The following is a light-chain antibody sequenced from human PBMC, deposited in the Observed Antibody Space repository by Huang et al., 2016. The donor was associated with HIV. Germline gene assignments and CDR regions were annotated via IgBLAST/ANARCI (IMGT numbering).Light chain of an antibody. J-gene: IGKJ1*01. Sequence: EIVMTQSPATLSVSPGERATLSCRASQSVSINFAWYQQKPGQAPSLLLYGASTRATGIPAMFSGSGSGTEFTLTISSLQSEDFAVYYCQEYNNWWTFGQGTKVEIK. CDR2: GAS. CDR1: QSVSIN. CDR3: QEYNNWWT. V-gene: IGKV3-15*01.